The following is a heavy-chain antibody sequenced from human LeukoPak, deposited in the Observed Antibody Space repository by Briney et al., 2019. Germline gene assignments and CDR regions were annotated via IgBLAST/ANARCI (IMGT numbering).Heavy chain of an antibody. D-gene: IGHD3-22*01. CDR1: GFTFSNAW. J-gene: IGHJ3*02. CDR2: IKSKTDGGTT. V-gene: IGHV3-15*01. Sequence: GGSLRLSCAASGFTFSNAWMSWVRQAPGKGLEWVGRIKSKTDGGTTDYAAPVKGRFTISRDDSKNTLYLQMNSLKTEDTAVYYCTAAAYYYDSSGYYEAFDIWGQGTMVTVSS. CDR3: TAAAYYYDSSGYYEAFDI.